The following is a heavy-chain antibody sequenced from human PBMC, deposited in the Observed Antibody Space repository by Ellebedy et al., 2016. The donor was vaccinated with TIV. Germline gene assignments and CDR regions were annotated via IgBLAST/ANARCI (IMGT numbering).Heavy chain of an antibody. CDR2: IHPSDSDT. CDR3: ARRGDSDFDS. CDR1: GYSFTSYW. V-gene: IGHV5-10-1*01. Sequence: KVSCKGSGYSFTSYWISWVRQKPGKGLEWMGRIHPSDSDTDYRPSFRGHVTMSVDKSISFAFLQWSSLQASDTAMYYCARRGDSDFDSWGQGTVVTVSP. D-gene: IGHD4-17*01. J-gene: IGHJ4*02.